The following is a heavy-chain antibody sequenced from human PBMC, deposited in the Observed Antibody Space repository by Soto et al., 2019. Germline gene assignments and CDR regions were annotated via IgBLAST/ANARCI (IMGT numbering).Heavy chain of an antibody. V-gene: IGHV1-18*01. J-gene: IGHJ5*02. CDR2: VSDANGYT. CDR3: AQGRSIAVPEGS. CDR1: VCIFTNYG. Sequence: QVQLVQSGPEMKKPGASVKVSCKGSVCIFTNYGFNWVRQAPGQGLEWVGWVSDANGYTRSAQKLKDRLIMTTDSSTNTAYMELRGLGPDDTDIYYCAQGRSIAVPEGSWGQGTLVTVSS. D-gene: IGHD6-19*01.